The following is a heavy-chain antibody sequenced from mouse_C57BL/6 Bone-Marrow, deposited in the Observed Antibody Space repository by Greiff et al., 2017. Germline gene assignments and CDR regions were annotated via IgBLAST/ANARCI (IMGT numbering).Heavy chain of an antibody. CDR3: TEVWLRGAY. Sequence: EVKVVDSGGGLVQPGGSLKLSCVASGFTFSNYWMNWVRQSPEKGLEWVAQIRLKSDNDATRYAESVKGRFTISRDDSNSSVYLQMNNLRAEDTGIYYCTEVWLRGAYWGQGTLVTVSA. D-gene: IGHD2-2*01. V-gene: IGHV6-3*01. J-gene: IGHJ3*01. CDR2: IRLKSDNDAT. CDR1: GFTFSNYW.